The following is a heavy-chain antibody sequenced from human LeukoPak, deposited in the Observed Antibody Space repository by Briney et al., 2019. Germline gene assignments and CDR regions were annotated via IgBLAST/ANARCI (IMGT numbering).Heavy chain of an antibody. CDR1: GGSFSGYY. V-gene: IGHV4-34*01. J-gene: IGHJ5*02. CDR2: INHSGST. Sequence: SETLSLTCAVYGGSFSGYYWSWIRQPPGKGLEWIGEINHSGSTNYNPSLKSRVTISVDTSKNQFSLKLSSVTAADTAVYYCARGFSYCSGGSCYSGLFPRRRFDPWGQGTLATVSS. D-gene: IGHD2-15*01. CDR3: ARGFSYCSGGSCYSGLFPRRRFDP.